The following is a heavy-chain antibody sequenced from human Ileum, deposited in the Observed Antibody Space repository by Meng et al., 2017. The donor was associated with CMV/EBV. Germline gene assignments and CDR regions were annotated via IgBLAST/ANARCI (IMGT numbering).Heavy chain of an antibody. CDR3: TRGGEVHSAKFDY. CDR1: ACSFITYD. J-gene: IGHJ4*02. CDR2: ITTTTADP. V-gene: IGHV7-4-1*02. Sequence: SACSFITYDINCVRQPPGQRLQWLGWITTTTADPTGAPDLTERLVFSLNTSVSTAYLQISSLRAEDTAVYYCTRGGEVHSAKFDYWGQGTLVTVSS. D-gene: IGHD2-21*01.